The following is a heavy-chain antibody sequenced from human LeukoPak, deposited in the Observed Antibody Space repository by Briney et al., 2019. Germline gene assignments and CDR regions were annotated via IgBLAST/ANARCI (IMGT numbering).Heavy chain of an antibody. D-gene: IGHD3-16*01. CDR3: AKGQNRNGGALAY. J-gene: IGHJ4*02. CDR2: ISYDGSNK. Sequence: GGSLRLSCAASGFTFSSYGMHWVRQAPGKGLEWVAVISYDGSNKYYADSVKGRFTISRDNSKNTLYLQMNSLRAEDTAVYYCAKGQNRNGGALAYWGQGILVTVSS. CDR1: GFTFSSYG. V-gene: IGHV3-30*18.